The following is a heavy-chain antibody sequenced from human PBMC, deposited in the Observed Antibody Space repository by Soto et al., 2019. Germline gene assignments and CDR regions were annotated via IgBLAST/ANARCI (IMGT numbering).Heavy chain of an antibody. J-gene: IGHJ4*02. CDR1: GFTLSSYS. Sequence: PGGALRLSCATSGFTLSSYSMHWVRPAPGKGLEWVAVISYDGSNKYYADSVKGRFTISRDNSKNTLYLQMNSLRAEDTAVYYCARGKDGYNWDIYDYWGQGTLVTVSS. D-gene: IGHD5-12*01. V-gene: IGHV3-30-3*01. CDR2: ISYDGSNK. CDR3: ARGKDGYNWDIYDY.